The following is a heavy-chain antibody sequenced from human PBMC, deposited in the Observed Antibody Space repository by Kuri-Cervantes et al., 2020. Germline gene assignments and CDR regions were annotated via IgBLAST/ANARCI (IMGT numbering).Heavy chain of an antibody. J-gene: IGHJ5*02. CDR2: INPSGGNT. Sequence: ASVKVSCKASGYTFTSYYMHWVRQAPGQGLEWMGIINPSGGNTSYAQKFQGRVTMTRDTSTSTVYMELSSLRSEDTAVYYCATAGTAFTIYDGLNWFDPWGQGTLVTVSS. CDR3: ATAGTAFTIYDGLNWFDP. V-gene: IGHV1-46*01. CDR1: GYTFTSYY. D-gene: IGHD2/OR15-2a*01.